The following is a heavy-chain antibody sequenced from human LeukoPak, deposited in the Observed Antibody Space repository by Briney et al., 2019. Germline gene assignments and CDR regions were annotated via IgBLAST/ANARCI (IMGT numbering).Heavy chain of an antibody. D-gene: IGHD3-10*01. V-gene: IGHV3-23*01. CDR2: ISSSGGST. J-gene: IGHJ3*01. Sequence: PGGSLRLSCAASGFTFSSYSMNWVRQAPGKGLDWVSGISSSGGSTFYADSVKGRFTISRDNSKNTLYLQMNSLRAEDTAVYYCAKIDLSGSQSVLWGQGTMVTVSS. CDR1: GFTFSSYS. CDR3: AKIDLSGSQSVL.